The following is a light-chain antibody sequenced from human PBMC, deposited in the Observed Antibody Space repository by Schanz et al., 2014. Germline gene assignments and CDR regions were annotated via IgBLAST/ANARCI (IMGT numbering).Light chain of an antibody. Sequence: EILLTQSPATLSLSPGQRATLSCRASQSVSSYLAWYQQKPGQSPRLLIYDATNRATGIPGRFSGSGSGTDFTLTISSLEPEDFAVYYCQQRSNWPPTFGPGTRLDIK. J-gene: IGKJ5*01. CDR1: QSVSSY. CDR3: QQRSNWPPT. CDR2: DAT. V-gene: IGKV3-11*01.